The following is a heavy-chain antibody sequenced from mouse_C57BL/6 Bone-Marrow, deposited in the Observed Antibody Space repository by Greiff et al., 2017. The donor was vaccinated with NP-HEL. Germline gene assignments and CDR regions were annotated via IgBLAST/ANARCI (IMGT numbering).Heavy chain of an antibody. D-gene: IGHD4-1*01. V-gene: IGHV14-4*01. CDR3: TTVWDVDY. Sequence: EVKLQQSGAELVRPGASVKLSCTASGFNIKDDYMHWVKQRPEQGLEWIGWIDPENGDTEYASKFQGKATITADTSSNTAYLQLSSLTSEDTAVYYCTTVWDVDYWGQGTTLTVSS. CDR2: IDPENGDT. CDR1: GFNIKDDY. J-gene: IGHJ2*01.